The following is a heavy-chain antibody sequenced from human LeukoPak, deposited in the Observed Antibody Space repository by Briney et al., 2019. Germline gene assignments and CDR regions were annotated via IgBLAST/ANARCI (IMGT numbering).Heavy chain of an antibody. J-gene: IGHJ4*02. V-gene: IGHV4-59*01. CDR2: IYYSGST. CDR1: GGSISSYS. D-gene: IGHD4-17*01. CDR3: ARSTVTTYFDY. Sequence: PSETLSLTCTVSGGSISSYSWSWIRQPPGKGLEWIGYIYYSGSTNYNPSLKSRVTISVDTSKNQFSLKLSSVTAADTAVYYCARSTVTTYFDYWGQGTLVTVSS.